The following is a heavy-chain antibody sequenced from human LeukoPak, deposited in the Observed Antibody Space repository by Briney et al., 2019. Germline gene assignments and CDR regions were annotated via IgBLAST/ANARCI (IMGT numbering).Heavy chain of an antibody. CDR1: GFTFSSYA. J-gene: IGHJ6*03. V-gene: IGHV3-23*01. CDR3: ARDWTYYYMDV. D-gene: IGHD3/OR15-3a*01. CDR2: ISGSGGST. Sequence: PGGSLRLSCAASGFTFSSYAMSWVRRAPGKGLEWVSAISGSGGSTYYADSVKGRFTISRDNAKNSLYLQMNSLRAEDTAVYYCARDWTYYYMDVWGKGTTVTVSS.